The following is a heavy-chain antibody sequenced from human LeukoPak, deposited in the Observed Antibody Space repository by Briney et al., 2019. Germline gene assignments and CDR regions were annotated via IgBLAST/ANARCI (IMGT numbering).Heavy chain of an antibody. J-gene: IGHJ3*02. CDR3: ASSSRYDFWSGYYSDAFDI. CDR1: GGSISSSNYY. Sequence: SETLSLTCTVSGGSISSSNYYWGWIRQPPGKGLEWIGSIYCSGSTYYNPSLKSQVTISVDTSKNQFSLKLSSVTAADTAVYYCASSSRYDFWSGYYSDAFDIWGQGTMVTVSS. D-gene: IGHD3-3*01. CDR2: IYCSGST. V-gene: IGHV4-39*07.